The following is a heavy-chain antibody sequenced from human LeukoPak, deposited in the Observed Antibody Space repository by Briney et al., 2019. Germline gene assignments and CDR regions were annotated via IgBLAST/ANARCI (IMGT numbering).Heavy chain of an antibody. CDR2: FDPEDAEI. CDR1: GYTLTDLY. CDR3: ATGHRWELPYYFDY. V-gene: IGHV1-24*01. D-gene: IGHD1-26*01. Sequence: ASVKISCKVSGYTLTDLYMHWVRQAPGKGLEWMGGFDPEDAEILYAQNFQGRVTLTEDTSTDTAYMQLSSLRSKDTAVYYCATGHRWELPYYFDYWGQGTLVTVSS. J-gene: IGHJ4*02.